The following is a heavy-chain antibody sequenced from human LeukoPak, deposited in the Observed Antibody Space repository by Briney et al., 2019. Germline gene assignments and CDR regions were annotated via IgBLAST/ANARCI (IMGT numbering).Heavy chain of an antibody. V-gene: IGHV4-31*03. J-gene: IGHJ6*02. CDR2: IYYSGST. CDR3: ARDSRFGELFHYYYGMDV. CDR1: GGSISSGGYY. Sequence: SETLSLTCTVSGGSISSGGYYWSWIRQHPGKGLEWIGYIYYSGSTYYNPSLKSRVTISVDTSKNQFSLKLSSVTAADTAVYYCARDSRFGELFHYYYGMDVWGQGTTVTVSS. D-gene: IGHD3-10*01.